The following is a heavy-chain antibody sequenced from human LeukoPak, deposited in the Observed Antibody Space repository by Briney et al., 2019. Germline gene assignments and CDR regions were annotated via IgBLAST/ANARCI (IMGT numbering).Heavy chain of an antibody. CDR2: IFTSGST. Sequence: SETLSLTCTVSGGSISSASHYWNWIRQPAGKGLEWIGRIFTSGSTDYNPSLKSRVTISVETSKNQFSLKLSSVTPADTAIYYCAREESLTLDSWGQGTLVTVSS. V-gene: IGHV4-61*02. CDR1: GGSISSASHY. J-gene: IGHJ4*02. D-gene: IGHD3-10*01. CDR3: AREESLTLDS.